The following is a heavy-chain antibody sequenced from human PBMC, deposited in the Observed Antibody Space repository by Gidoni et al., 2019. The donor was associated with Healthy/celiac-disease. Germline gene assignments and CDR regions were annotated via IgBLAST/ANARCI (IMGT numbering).Heavy chain of an antibody. V-gene: IGHV6-1*01. Sequence: QVQLQQSGPGLVKPSQTLSLTCAISGASVSSNSAAWNWIRQSPSRGLEWLGRTYYRSKWYNDYAVSVKSRITINPDTSKNQFSLQLNSVTPEDTAVYDCAREISSSSHDEYYYYGMDVWGQGTTVTVSS. CDR3: AREISSSSHDEYYYYGMDV. CDR1: GASVSSNSAA. D-gene: IGHD6-6*01. J-gene: IGHJ6*02. CDR2: TYYRSKWYN.